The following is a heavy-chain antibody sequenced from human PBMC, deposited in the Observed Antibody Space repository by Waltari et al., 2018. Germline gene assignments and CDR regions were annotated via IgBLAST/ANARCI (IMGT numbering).Heavy chain of an antibody. CDR1: GDSVSNNYL. J-gene: IGHJ4*02. V-gene: IGHV4-4*02. CDR2: VHGSGRT. Sequence: QLQLQESGPGLVKPSGTLSLRCVVSGDSVSNNYLWNWDRQSPQKGLEWLGQVHGSGRTNYNPSFASRLSISLDTSNNQVSLKVTSATAADTAMYYCARDRGRGLYLDTWGPGTLVTVSP. D-gene: IGHD2-15*01. CDR3: ARDRGRGLYLDT.